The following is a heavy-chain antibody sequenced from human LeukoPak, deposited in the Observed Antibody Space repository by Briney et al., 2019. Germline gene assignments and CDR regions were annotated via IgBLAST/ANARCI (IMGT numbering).Heavy chain of an antibody. J-gene: IGHJ6*02. CDR2: ISYDGSNK. Sequence: PGRSLRLSCAASGFTFSSYAMPWVRQAPGKGLEWVAVISYDGSNKYYADSVKGRFTISRDNSKNTLYLQMNSLRAEDTAVYYCARDFNGSGYYYLYYYYGMDVWGQGTTVTVSS. D-gene: IGHD3-22*01. CDR1: GFTFSSYA. CDR3: ARDFNGSGYYYLYYYYGMDV. V-gene: IGHV3-30-3*01.